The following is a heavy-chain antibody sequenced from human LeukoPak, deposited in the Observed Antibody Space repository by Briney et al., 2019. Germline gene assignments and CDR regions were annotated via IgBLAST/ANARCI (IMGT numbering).Heavy chain of an antibody. D-gene: IGHD3-10*01. CDR2: IWYNGNNK. CDR3: AKSALTYGSRDYYFDS. V-gene: IGHV3-33*06. CDR1: GFTFSTYG. Sequence: QPGNSLRLSCAASGFTFSTYGMHWVRQAPGKGLEWVALIWYNGNNKDYADSVKGRFTISRDNSENTMSLQMNSLRAKDTAVYYCAKSALTYGSRDYYFDSWGQGTLVTVSS. J-gene: IGHJ4*02.